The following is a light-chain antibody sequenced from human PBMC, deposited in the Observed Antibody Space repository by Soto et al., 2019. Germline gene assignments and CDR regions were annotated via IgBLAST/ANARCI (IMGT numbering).Light chain of an antibody. J-gene: IGKJ4*01. CDR3: QKYYSAPLT. V-gene: IGKV1-27*01. Sequence: DVQMTQSPSSLSASVGDRVTITCRASQGIAPYLAWFQQKPGKVPRLLIYATSTLQSGVPSRFSGSGSGTDFTLTISSLQPEDVATYYCQKYYSAPLTFGGGTKVDIK. CDR1: QGIAPY. CDR2: ATS.